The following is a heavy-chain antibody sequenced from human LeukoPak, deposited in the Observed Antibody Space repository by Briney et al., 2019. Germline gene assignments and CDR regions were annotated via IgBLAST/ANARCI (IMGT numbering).Heavy chain of an antibody. J-gene: IGHJ6*03. CDR3: ARQPAHLYYYYYMDV. CDR1: GYTFTGYY. Sequence: ASVKVSCKASGYTFTGYYMHWVRQAPGQGLEWMGWINPNNGGTNYAQKFQGRVTMTRDTSISTAYMELSRLRSDDTAVYYCARQPAHLYYYYYMDVWGKGTTVTVSS. V-gene: IGHV1-2*02. CDR2: INPNNGGT.